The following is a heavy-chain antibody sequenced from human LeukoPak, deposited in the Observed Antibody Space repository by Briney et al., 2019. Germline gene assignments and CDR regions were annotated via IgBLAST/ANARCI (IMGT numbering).Heavy chain of an antibody. Sequence: GGSLRLSCAASGFTFSSYEMNWVRQAPGKGLEGGSYISSSGSTIYYADSVKGRFTISRDNAKNSLYLQMNSLRAEDTAVYYCARESDGSSWYRYFDYWGQGTLVTVSS. J-gene: IGHJ4*02. D-gene: IGHD6-13*01. V-gene: IGHV3-48*03. CDR2: ISSSGSTI. CDR1: GFTFSSYE. CDR3: ARESDGSSWYRYFDY.